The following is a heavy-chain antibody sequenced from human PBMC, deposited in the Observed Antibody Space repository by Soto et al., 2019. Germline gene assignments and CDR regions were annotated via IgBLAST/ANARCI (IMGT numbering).Heavy chain of an antibody. J-gene: IGHJ5*02. Sequence: KPSETLSLTCTVSGGSISSGGYYWSWIRQHPGKGLEWIGYIYYSGSTYYNPSLKSRVTISVDTSKNQFSLKLSSVTAADTAVYYCAREYYYDSSGLNWFDPWGQGTLVTVSS. D-gene: IGHD3-22*01. CDR1: GGSISSGGYY. CDR3: AREYYYDSSGLNWFDP. CDR2: IYYSGST. V-gene: IGHV4-31*03.